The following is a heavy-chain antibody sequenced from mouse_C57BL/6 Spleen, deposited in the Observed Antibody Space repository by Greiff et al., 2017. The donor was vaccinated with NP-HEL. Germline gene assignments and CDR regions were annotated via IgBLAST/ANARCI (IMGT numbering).Heavy chain of an antibody. CDR3: GRERGTGPFDD. Sequence: EVQGVESGGGLVKPGGSLKLSCAASGFTFSSYAMSWVRQTPEKRLEWVATISDGGSYTYYPDNVKGRFTISRDNAKNNLYMQMSHLKSEDAAMYYCGRERGTGPFDDWGKGTTLTVAS. V-gene: IGHV5-4*01. CDR1: GFTFSSYA. CDR2: ISDGGSYT. J-gene: IGHJ2*01. D-gene: IGHD4-1*01.